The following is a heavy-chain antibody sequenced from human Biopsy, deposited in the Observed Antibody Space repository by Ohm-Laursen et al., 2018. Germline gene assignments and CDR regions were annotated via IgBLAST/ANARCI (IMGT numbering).Heavy chain of an antibody. Sequence: GTLSLTCTVSGVSITAYYWSWIRQPPRKGLECIGNIHHSGSTNYNPSLKSRLTISVDTSKNQFSLKLSSVTAADTAVYYCARMDCSGGSCHYYSYGMDVWGQGTTVTVSS. V-gene: IGHV4-4*09. J-gene: IGHJ6*02. D-gene: IGHD2-15*01. CDR3: ARMDCSGGSCHYYSYGMDV. CDR1: GVSITAYY. CDR2: IHHSGST.